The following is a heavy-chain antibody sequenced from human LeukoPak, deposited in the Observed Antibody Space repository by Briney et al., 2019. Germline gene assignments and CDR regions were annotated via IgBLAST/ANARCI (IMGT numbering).Heavy chain of an antibody. CDR1: GFTFSSYS. CDR3: ARDKIVGATYFDY. V-gene: IGHV3-21*01. J-gene: IGHJ4*02. CDR2: ISSSSSYI. D-gene: IGHD1-26*01. Sequence: GGPLRLSCAASGFTFSSYSMNWVRQAPGKGLEWVSSISSSSSYIYYADSLKGRFTISRDNAKNSLYLQMNSLRAEDTAVYYCARDKIVGATYFDYWGQGTLVTVSS.